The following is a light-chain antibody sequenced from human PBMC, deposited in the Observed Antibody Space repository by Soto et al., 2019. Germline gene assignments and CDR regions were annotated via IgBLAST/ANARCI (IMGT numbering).Light chain of an antibody. CDR1: SSNLGSNT. V-gene: IGLV1-44*01. CDR3: AAWDDSLNGPV. Sequence: QSALTQPPSASGTPGQRVTISCSGSSSNLGSNTVNWYQHLPGTAPKLLIYSNHQRPSGVPDRFSGSKSGTSASLAIYGLQSGDEGDYYCAAWDDSLNGPVFGGGTKLTVL. CDR2: SNH. J-gene: IGLJ2*01.